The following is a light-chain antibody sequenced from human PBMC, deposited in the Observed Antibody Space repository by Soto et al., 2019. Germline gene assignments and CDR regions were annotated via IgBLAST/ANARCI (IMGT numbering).Light chain of an antibody. Sequence: EILMTQSPATLSVSPGERATLSCRASQSVRSNLAWYQQKPGQAPRLLIFGATTRATGMPARFSGSGSGTEFTLTISSLQSEDFAVYYCQQYNNWPPITFGQGTRLEI. CDR3: QQYNNWPPIT. CDR1: QSVRSN. V-gene: IGKV3-15*01. J-gene: IGKJ5*01. CDR2: GAT.